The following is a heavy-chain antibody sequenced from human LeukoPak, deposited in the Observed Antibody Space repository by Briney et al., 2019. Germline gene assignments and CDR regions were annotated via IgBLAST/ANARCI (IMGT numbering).Heavy chain of an antibody. CDR2: ISSSSYI. V-gene: IGHV3-21*01. J-gene: IGHJ5*02. CDR3: ARDIGKAISGSYNWFDP. D-gene: IGHD1-26*01. Sequence: PGGSLRLSCAASGFTFSSYSMNWVRQAPGKGLEWVSSISSSSYIYYADSVKGRFTISRDNAKNSLYLQMNSLRAEDTAVYYCARDIGKAISGSYNWFDPWGQGTLVTVSS. CDR1: GFTFSSYS.